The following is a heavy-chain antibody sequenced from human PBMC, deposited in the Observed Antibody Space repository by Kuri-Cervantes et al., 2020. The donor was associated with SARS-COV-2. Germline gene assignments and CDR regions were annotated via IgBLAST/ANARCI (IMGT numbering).Heavy chain of an antibody. J-gene: IGHJ5*02. CDR1: GGSISSHY. CDR3: ARVGDIVVVPAAITA. Sequence: GSLRLSCTVSGGSISSHYWSWIRQPPGKGLEWIGYIYYSGSTNYNPSLKSRVTISVDTSKNQFSLKLSSVTAADTAVYYCARVGDIVVVPAAITAWGQGTLVTVSS. V-gene: IGHV4-59*08. CDR2: IYYSGST. D-gene: IGHD2-2*02.